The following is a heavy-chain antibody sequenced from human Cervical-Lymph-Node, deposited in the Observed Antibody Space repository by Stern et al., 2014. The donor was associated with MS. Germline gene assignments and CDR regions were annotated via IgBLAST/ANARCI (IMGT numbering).Heavy chain of an antibody. CDR1: VFMFSTYS. D-gene: IGHD3-22*01. CDR2: ISSSSSDI. V-gene: IGHV3-21*01. CDR3: ARVIPTYYYDSSGYPDAFDI. Sequence: EVQLVQSGGGLVKPGGSLRLSCAASVFMFSTYSMNWVRQAPGTGLEWVSSISSSSSDIYYADSVKGRFTISRDNAKNSLYLQMNSLRAEDTAVYYCARVIPTYYYDSSGYPDAFDIWGQGTMVTVSS. J-gene: IGHJ3*02.